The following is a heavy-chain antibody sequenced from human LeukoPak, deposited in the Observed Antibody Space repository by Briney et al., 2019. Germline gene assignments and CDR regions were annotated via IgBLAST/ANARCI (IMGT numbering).Heavy chain of an antibody. J-gene: IGHJ5*02. V-gene: IGHV3-30*02. CDR2: IRYDGSNK. CDR1: GFTFSSYG. Sequence: GGSLRLSCAASGFTFSSYGMHWVRQAPGKGLEWVAFIRYDGSNKYYADSVKGRFTISRDNARNTLFLQMNSLRVEDTAVYYCAKRHYSSGNYHYDDPWGQGTLVTVSS. D-gene: IGHD3-10*01. CDR3: AKRHYSSGNYHYDDP.